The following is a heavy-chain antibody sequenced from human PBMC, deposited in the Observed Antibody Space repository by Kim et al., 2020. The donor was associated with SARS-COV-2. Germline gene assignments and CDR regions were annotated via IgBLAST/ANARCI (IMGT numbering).Heavy chain of an antibody. CDR2: TYYRSKWYN. CDR1: GDSVSSNSAA. Sequence: SQTLSLTCAISGDSVSSNSAAWNWIRQSPSRGLEWLGRTYYRSKWYNDYAVSVKSRITINPDTSKNQFSLQLNSVTPEDTAVYYCARDVGYCSSTSCYLYFDYWGQGTLVTVSS. CDR3: ARDVGYCSSTSCYLYFDY. V-gene: IGHV6-1*01. J-gene: IGHJ4*02. D-gene: IGHD2-2*01.